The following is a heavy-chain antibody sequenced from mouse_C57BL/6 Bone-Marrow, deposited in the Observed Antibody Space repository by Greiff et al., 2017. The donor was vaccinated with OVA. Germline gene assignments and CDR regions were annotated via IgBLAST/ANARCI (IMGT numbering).Heavy chain of an antibody. V-gene: IGHV14-3*01. CDR1: GFNIKNTY. J-gene: IGHJ2*01. Sequence: EVQLVESVAELVRPGASVKLSCTASGFNIKNTYMHWVKQRPEQGLEWIGRIDPANGNTKYAPKFQGKATITADTSSNTAYLQLSSLTSEDTAIYYCASPPYYYGSSYDYWGQGTTLTVSS. CDR2: IDPANGNT. CDR3: ASPPYYYGSSYDY. D-gene: IGHD1-1*01.